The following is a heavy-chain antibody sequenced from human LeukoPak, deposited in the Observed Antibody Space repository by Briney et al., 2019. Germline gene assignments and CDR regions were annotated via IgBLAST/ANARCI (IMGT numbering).Heavy chain of an antibody. D-gene: IGHD2-2*01. CDR2: INHSGST. CDR1: GGSFSGYY. Sequence: SETLSLTCAVYGGSFSGYYWSWIRQPPGKGLEWIGEINHSGSTNYNPSLKSRVTISVDTSKNQFSLKLSSVTAADTAVYYCARGLEDIVVVPAAISLLLDYWSQGTLVTVSS. J-gene: IGHJ4*02. V-gene: IGHV4-34*01. CDR3: ARGLEDIVVVPAAISLLLDY.